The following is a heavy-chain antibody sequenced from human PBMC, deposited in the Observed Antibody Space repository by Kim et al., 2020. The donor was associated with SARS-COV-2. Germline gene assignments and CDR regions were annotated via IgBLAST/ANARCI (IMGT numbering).Heavy chain of an antibody. D-gene: IGHD6-13*01. CDR1: GGSISDYY. J-gene: IGHJ4*02. V-gene: IGHV4-59*13. Sequence: SETLSLTCTVSGGSISDYYWSWIRQPPGKGLEWIGYIYSSGSTNYNPALKSRVTISIDPSQNQFSLKLTSVTVADKALYYCARVPYSSGWYNFFDYWGQGTLVTVSS. CDR2: IYSSGST. CDR3: ARVPYSSGWYNFFDY.